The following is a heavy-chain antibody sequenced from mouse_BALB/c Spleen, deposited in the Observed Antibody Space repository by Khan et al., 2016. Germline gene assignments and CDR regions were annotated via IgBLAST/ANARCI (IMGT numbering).Heavy chain of an antibody. CDR1: GYTFTSYW. CDR2: INPSTGYT. D-gene: IGHD2-1*01. CDR3: ASYYGNYFDY. V-gene: IGHV1-7*01. J-gene: IGHJ2*01. Sequence: QVQLQQSGAELAKPGASVKMSCKATGYTFTSYWMHWVKQRPGQGLEWIGYINPSTGYTEYNQKFKDKATLTADKSSSTAYMQLSSLTSEDSAVXYCASYYGNYFDYWGQGTTLTVSS.